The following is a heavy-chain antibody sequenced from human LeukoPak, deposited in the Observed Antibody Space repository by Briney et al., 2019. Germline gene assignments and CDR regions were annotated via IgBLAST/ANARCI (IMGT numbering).Heavy chain of an antibody. CDR1: GGSISSSSYY. CDR3: AKYNWNDEALDY. J-gene: IGHJ4*02. D-gene: IGHD1-20*01. Sequence: PSETLSPTCTVSGGSISSSSYYWGWIRQPPGKGLEWIGSIYYSGSTYYNPSLKSRVTISVDTSKNQFSLKLSSVTAADTAVYYCAKYNWNDEALDYWGQGTLVTVSS. V-gene: IGHV4-39*01. CDR2: IYYSGST.